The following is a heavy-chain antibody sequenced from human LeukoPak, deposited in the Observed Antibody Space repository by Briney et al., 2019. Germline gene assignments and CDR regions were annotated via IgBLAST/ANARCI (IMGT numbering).Heavy chain of an antibody. CDR2: INPNSGGT. Sequence: ASVKVSCKASGYTFTSYDINWVRQAPGQGLEWMGWINPNSGGTNYVQNFHGRVTMTRDTSISTAYMELNRLTSDDTAVYYCARDRIYGDDGVCDYWGQGTLVTVSS. D-gene: IGHD4/OR15-4a*01. CDR1: GYTFTSYD. J-gene: IGHJ4*02. CDR3: ARDRIYGDDGVCDY. V-gene: IGHV1-2*02.